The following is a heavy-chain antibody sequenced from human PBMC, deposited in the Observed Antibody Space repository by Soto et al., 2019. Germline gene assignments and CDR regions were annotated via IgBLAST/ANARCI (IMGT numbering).Heavy chain of an antibody. CDR2: IIPIFGTA. CDR1: GGTFSSYA. J-gene: IGHJ3*02. CDR3: ARCLRYDILTGYCHWAVGAFDI. V-gene: IGHV1-69*06. Sequence: QVQLVQSGAEVKKPGSSVKVSCKASGGTFSSYAISWVRQAPGQGLEWMGGIIPIFGTANYAQKFQGRVTITADKSKSTAYMELRSLRSEDTAVYYCARCLRYDILTGYCHWAVGAFDIWGQGTMVTVSS. D-gene: IGHD3-9*01.